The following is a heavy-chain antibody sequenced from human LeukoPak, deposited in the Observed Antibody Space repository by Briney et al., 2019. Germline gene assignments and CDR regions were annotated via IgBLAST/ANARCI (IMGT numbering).Heavy chain of an antibody. CDR1: GGTFSSYA. CDR2: IIPIFGTA. V-gene: IGHV1-69*05. J-gene: IGHJ3*02. Sequence: SVKVSCKASGGTFSSYAISWVRQAPGQGLEWMGGIIPIFGTANYAQKFQGRVTITTDESTSTAYMELSSLRSEDTAVYYCAGAGYYDFWSGYVDAFDIWGQGTMATVSS. CDR3: AGAGYYDFWSGYVDAFDI. D-gene: IGHD3-3*01.